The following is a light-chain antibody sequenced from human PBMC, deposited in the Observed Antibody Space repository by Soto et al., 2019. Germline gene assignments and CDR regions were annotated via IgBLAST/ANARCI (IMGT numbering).Light chain of an antibody. J-gene: IGLJ3*02. CDR2: DGD. Sequence: QSVLTQPPSLSEAPRQRVTISCSGNSFNVGKNAVNWYQQFPGKAPKLLLSDGDLSASGVSDRFSGFKSGTSAYLAISGLQSEDEAHYYCAAWDDSLNALVFGAGTKLTVL. CDR1: SFNVGKNA. V-gene: IGLV1-36*01. CDR3: AAWDDSLNALV.